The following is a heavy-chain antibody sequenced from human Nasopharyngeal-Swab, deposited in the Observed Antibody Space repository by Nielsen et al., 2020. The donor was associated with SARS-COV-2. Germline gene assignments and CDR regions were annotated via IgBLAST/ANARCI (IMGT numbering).Heavy chain of an antibody. D-gene: IGHD4-17*01. CDR1: GFIVSSSA. V-gene: IGHV3-30-3*02. CDR2: ISYDGSTK. J-gene: IGHJ4*02. Sequence: GGSLRLSCAASGFIVSSSAMHWVRQAAGKGLEWVAGISYDGSTKYYADSVKGRFTISGDNSKNTLYLQVNSLRAEDTAVYYCARGSGITGDYRDSWGQGTLVTVSS. CDR3: ARGSGITGDYRDS.